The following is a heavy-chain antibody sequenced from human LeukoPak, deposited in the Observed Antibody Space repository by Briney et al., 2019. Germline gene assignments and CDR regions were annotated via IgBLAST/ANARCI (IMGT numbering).Heavy chain of an antibody. CDR3: ARPRIPYCGSTSCYVYYYYYMDV. Sequence: PSETLSLTCAVYGGSFSGYYWSWIRQPPGKGLEWIGEINHSGSTNYNPSLKSRVTISVDTSKNQFSLKLSSVTAADTAVYYCARPRIPYCGSTSCYVYYYYYMDVWGKGTTVTISS. J-gene: IGHJ6*03. CDR1: GGSFSGYY. CDR2: INHSGST. V-gene: IGHV4-34*01. D-gene: IGHD2-2*01.